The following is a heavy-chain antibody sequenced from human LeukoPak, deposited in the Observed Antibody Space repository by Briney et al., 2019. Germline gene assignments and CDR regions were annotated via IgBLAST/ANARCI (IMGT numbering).Heavy chain of an antibody. Sequence: GASLRLSFVASGFAFSDDSMNWVRQPPGKGLEWVSSISSTSKYIYYADSVKGRFTISRDNAKNSLFLQMNNLRVDDSAVYYCAREYTAMAYDYWGQGNLVTVSS. D-gene: IGHD5-18*01. CDR1: GFAFSDDS. J-gene: IGHJ4*02. V-gene: IGHV3-21*01. CDR2: ISSTSKYI. CDR3: AREYTAMAYDY.